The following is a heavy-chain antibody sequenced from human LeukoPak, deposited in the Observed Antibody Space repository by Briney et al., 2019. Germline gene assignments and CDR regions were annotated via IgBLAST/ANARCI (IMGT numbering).Heavy chain of an antibody. CDR3: ARVNGCSGGSCGWFDP. Sequence: ASVKVSCKASGYTFTSYGISWVRQAPGQGLGWMGWISAYNGNTNYAQKLQGRVTMTTDTSTSTAYMELRSLRSDDTAVYYCARVNGCSGGSCGWFDPWGQGTLVTVSS. D-gene: IGHD2-15*01. CDR2: ISAYNGNT. J-gene: IGHJ5*02. V-gene: IGHV1-18*01. CDR1: GYTFTSYG.